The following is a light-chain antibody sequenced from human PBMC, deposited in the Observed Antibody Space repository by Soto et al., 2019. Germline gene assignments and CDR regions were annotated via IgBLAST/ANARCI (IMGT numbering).Light chain of an antibody. CDR1: SSDVGGYNY. CDR3: SSYAGSNFVV. Sequence: QSALTQPPSASGSPGQSVTISCTGTSSDVGGYNYVSWYQQHPGKATKLMIYEVSKRPSGVPDRFSGSKSGNTASLTVSGLQAEDEADYYCSSYAGSNFVVFGGGTKLTVL. J-gene: IGLJ2*01. CDR2: EVS. V-gene: IGLV2-8*01.